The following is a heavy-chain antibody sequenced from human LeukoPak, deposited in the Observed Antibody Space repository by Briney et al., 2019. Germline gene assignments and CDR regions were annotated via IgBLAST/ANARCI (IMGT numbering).Heavy chain of an antibody. Sequence: WASVKVSCKASGYTFTGYYMHWVRQAPGEGLEWMGWINPNSGGTNYAQKFQGRVTMTRDTSISTAYMELSRLRSDDTAVYYCARSRMVRGVNDALDIWGQGTMVTVSS. CDR1: GYTFTGYY. CDR3: ARSRMVRGVNDALDI. D-gene: IGHD3-10*01. V-gene: IGHV1-2*02. J-gene: IGHJ3*02. CDR2: INPNSGGT.